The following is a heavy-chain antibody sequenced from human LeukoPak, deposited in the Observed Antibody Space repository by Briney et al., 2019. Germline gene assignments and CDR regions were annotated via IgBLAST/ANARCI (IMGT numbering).Heavy chain of an antibody. CDR2: IYYSGST. J-gene: IGHJ4*02. Sequence: SETLSFTCTVSGGSISSGDYYWSWIRQPPGKGLEWIGYIYYSGSTYYNPSLKSRVTISVDTSKNQFSLKLSSVTAADTAVYYCAVPTYGDYAFGYVYWGQGTLVTVSS. V-gene: IGHV4-30-4*08. CDR1: GGSISSGDYY. D-gene: IGHD4-17*01. CDR3: AVPTYGDYAFGYVY.